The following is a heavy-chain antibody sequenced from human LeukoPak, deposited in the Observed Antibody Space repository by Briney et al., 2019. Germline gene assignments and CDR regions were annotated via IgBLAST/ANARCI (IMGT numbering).Heavy chain of an antibody. CDR1: GYTFTSYA. J-gene: IGHJ4*02. Sequence: ASVKVSCKASGYTFTSYAMNWVRQAPGQGLEWMGWINTNTGNPTYAQGFTGRFVFSLDTSVSTAYLQISSLKAEDTAVYYCARIQLWSTPPGPVDYWGQGALVTVSS. D-gene: IGHD5-18*01. V-gene: IGHV7-4-1*02. CDR3: ARIQLWSTPPGPVDY. CDR2: INTNTGNP.